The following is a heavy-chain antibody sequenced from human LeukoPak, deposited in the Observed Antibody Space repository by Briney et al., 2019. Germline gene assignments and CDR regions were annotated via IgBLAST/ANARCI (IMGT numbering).Heavy chain of an antibody. Sequence: SETLSLTCAVYGGSFSGYYWSWIRQPPGKGLEWIGSLYYRGSTYYNPSLKSRVTISVDTSKNQFSLKLSSVTAADTAVYYCARLNYYDSSGYYEELDYWGQGTLVTVSS. CDR3: ARLNYYDSSGYYEELDY. D-gene: IGHD3-22*01. V-gene: IGHV4-34*01. CDR1: GGSFSGYY. CDR2: LYYRGST. J-gene: IGHJ4*02.